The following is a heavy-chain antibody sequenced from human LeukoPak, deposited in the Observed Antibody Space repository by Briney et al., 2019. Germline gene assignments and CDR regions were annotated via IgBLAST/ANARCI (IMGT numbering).Heavy chain of an antibody. CDR2: IYYSGST. J-gene: IGHJ4*02. D-gene: IGHD5-18*01. CDR1: GDSISSSSYS. Sequence: SETLSFTCTVSGDSISSSSYSWGWIRQPPGKGLEWIGSIYYSGSTYYNPSLKSRVTISLDTSKNQFSLRLSSVTAADTAVYYCARGIQLWSPFDYWGQGTLVTVSS. CDR3: ARGIQLWSPFDY. V-gene: IGHV4-39*07.